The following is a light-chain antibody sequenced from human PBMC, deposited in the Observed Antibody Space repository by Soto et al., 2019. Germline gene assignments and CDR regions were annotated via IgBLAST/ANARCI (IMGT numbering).Light chain of an antibody. CDR2: EGS. J-gene: IGLJ1*01. Sequence: QSALTQPASVSGSPGQSITISCTGTSSDVGSYNLVSWYQQHSGKAPRLIIYEGSKPPSGVSDRVSGSKSGNTASLTISGLHAEDEADYYCCSYAGSSTNVFGTGTKVTVL. CDR3: CSYAGSSTNV. V-gene: IGLV2-23*01. CDR1: SSDVGSYNL.